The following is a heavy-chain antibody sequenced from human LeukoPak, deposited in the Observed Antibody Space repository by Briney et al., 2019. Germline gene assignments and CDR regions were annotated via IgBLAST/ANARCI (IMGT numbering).Heavy chain of an antibody. V-gene: IGHV3-48*03. CDR2: ISSSGSTI. CDR3: ARDQGGYYDSSGYVS. D-gene: IGHD3-22*01. J-gene: IGHJ4*02. Sequence: PGGSLRLSCAASGFTFSSYEMNWVRQAPGKGLEWVSYISSSGSTIYYADSVKGRFTISRDNAKNSLYLQMNSLRAEDTAVYYCARDQGGYYDSSGYVSWGQGTLVTVSS. CDR1: GFTFSSYE.